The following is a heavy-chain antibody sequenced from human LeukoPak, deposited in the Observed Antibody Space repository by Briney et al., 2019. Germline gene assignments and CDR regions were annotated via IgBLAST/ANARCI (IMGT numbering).Heavy chain of an antibody. CDR3: ARVGFYY. CDR1: GFTFNNYW. V-gene: IGHV3-7*01. Sequence: GGSLRLSCAASGFTFNNYWTTWVRQAPGKGLEWVANIKQDGSEKYYVDSVKGRFTISRDNSKNTLYLQMNSLRAEDTAVYYCARVGFYYWGQGTLVTVSS. CDR2: IKQDGSEK. J-gene: IGHJ4*02.